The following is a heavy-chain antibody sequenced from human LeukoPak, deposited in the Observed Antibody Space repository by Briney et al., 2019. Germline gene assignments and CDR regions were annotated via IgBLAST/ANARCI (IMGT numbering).Heavy chain of an antibody. Sequence: GGSLRLSCAASGFTFSSYAMSWVRQAPGKGLEWVSAISGSGSSTYYADSVKGRFTISRDNSKDTLYLQMNSLRADDTAVYYCAKDRSYDFWSGYYDYWGQGTLVTVSS. CDR3: AKDRSYDFWSGYYDY. CDR2: ISGSGSST. CDR1: GFTFSSYA. D-gene: IGHD3-3*01. V-gene: IGHV3-23*01. J-gene: IGHJ4*01.